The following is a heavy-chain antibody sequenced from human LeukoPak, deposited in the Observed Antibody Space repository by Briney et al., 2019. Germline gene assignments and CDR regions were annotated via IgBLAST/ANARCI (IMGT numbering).Heavy chain of an antibody. CDR1: GFTFSSYG. Sequence: GGSLRLSCAASGFTFSSYGMHWVRQAPGKGLEWVAVIWYDGSNKYYADSVKGRFTISRDNSKNTLYLQMNSLRAEDTAVYYCARDQIYSGSPYGMDVWGQGTTVTVSS. J-gene: IGHJ6*02. CDR3: ARDQIYSGSPYGMDV. D-gene: IGHD1-26*01. V-gene: IGHV3-33*01. CDR2: IWYDGSNK.